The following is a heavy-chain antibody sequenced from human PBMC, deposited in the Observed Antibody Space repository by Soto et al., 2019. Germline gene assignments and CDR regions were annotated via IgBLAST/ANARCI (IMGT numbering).Heavy chain of an antibody. V-gene: IGHV1-69*13. D-gene: IGHD5-12*01. J-gene: IGHJ6*02. CDR2: IIPIFGTA. Sequence: SVKVSCKASGGTFSSYAISWVRQAPGQGLEWMGGIIPIFGTANYAQKFQGRVTITADESTSTAYMELSSLRSEDTAVYYCARRRDGYNWNYYYYGMDVWGQGTTVTVSS. CDR1: GGTFSSYA. CDR3: ARRRDGYNWNYYYYGMDV.